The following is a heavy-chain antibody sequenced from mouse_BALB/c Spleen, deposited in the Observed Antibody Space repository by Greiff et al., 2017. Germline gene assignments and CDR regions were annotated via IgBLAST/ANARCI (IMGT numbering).Heavy chain of an antibody. V-gene: IGHV5-17*02. Sequence: EVMLVESGGGLVQPGGSRKLSCAASGFTFSSFGMHWVRQAPEKGLEWVAYISSGSSTIYYAATVKGRFTISRDDPKNTLFLQMTSLRSEDTAMYYCARGELGRFYAMDYWGQGTSVTVSS. CDR2: ISSGSSTI. CDR1: GFTFSSFG. CDR3: ARGELGRFYAMDY. D-gene: IGHD4-1*01. J-gene: IGHJ4*01.